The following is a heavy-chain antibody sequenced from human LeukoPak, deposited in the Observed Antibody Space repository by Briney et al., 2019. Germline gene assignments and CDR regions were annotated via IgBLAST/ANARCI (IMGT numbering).Heavy chain of an antibody. Sequence: SETLSLTCAVSGYSISSGYYWGWIRQPSGEGLEWIGSIYHSGSTYYNPSLKSRVTISVDTSKNQFSLKLSSVTAADTAVYYCARDEMATTIFDYWGQGTLVTVSS. CDR3: ARDEMATTIFDY. CDR2: IYHSGST. D-gene: IGHD5-24*01. J-gene: IGHJ4*02. V-gene: IGHV4-38-2*02. CDR1: GYSISSGYY.